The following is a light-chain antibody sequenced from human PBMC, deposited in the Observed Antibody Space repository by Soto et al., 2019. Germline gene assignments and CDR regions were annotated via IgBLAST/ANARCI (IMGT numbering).Light chain of an antibody. CDR3: LQLNSYPGT. CDR1: QDIGSY. Sequence: DIQLTQSPSFLSASVGDRVTITCRASQDIGSYLAWYQQRPGKAPKLLIYTASTLLSGVPSRFSGSGSGTEFTLTISSLQAADFPTYFCLQLNSYPGTFGPGTKVDIK. J-gene: IGKJ3*01. CDR2: TAS. V-gene: IGKV1-9*01.